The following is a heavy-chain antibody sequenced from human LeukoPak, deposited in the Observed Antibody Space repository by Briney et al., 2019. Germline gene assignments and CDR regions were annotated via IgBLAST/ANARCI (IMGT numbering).Heavy chain of an antibody. CDR3: ARDLYSGSYSSAFDI. D-gene: IGHD1-26*01. CDR2: ISAYNGNT. V-gene: IGHV1-18*01. CDR1: GYTFTSYG. Sequence: ASVKVSCKASGYTFTSYGISWVRQAPGQGLEWMGWISAYNGNTNYAQKLQGRVTMTRDTSISTAYMELSRLRSDDTAVYYCARDLYSGSYSSAFDIWGQGTMVTVSS. J-gene: IGHJ3*02.